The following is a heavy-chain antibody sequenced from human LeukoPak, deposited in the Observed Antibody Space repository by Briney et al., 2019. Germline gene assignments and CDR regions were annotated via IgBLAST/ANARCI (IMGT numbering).Heavy chain of an antibody. D-gene: IGHD3-16*02. J-gene: IGHJ5*02. CDR1: GFTFSDYY. CDR3: ARDLGDYVWGSYRPSNWFDP. V-gene: IGHV3-11*01. Sequence: GGSLRLSCAASGFTFSDYYMSWIRQAPGKGLEWVSYISSSGSTIYYADSVKGRFTISRDNAKNSLYLQMNSLRAEDTAVYYCARDLGDYVWGSYRPSNWFDPWGQGTLVTVSS. CDR2: ISSSGSTI.